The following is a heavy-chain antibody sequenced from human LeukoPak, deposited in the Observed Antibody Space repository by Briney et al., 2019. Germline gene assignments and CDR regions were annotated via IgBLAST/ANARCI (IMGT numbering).Heavy chain of an antibody. J-gene: IGHJ6*03. V-gene: IGHV4-4*07. CDR2: IYTSGST. CDR1: GGSISSYY. CDR3: ARTTEGYCRSTSCYGFYYSYYMDV. Sequence: SETLSLTCTVSGGSISSYYWSWIRQPAGKGLEWIGRIYTSGSTNYNPSLKSRVTMSVDTSKNQFSLKLNSVTAADTAVYYCARTTEGYCRSTSCYGFYYSYYMDVWGKGTTVTISS. D-gene: IGHD2-2*01.